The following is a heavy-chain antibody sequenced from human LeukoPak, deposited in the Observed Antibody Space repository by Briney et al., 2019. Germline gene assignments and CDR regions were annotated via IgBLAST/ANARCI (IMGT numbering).Heavy chain of an antibody. D-gene: IGHD3-10*01. CDR1: GFTVSSNY. J-gene: IGHJ5*02. CDR3: ARGRGFGEVTTYPYNWFDP. Sequence: PGGSLRLSCAASGFTVSSNYMSWVRQAPGMGLEWVSLIYSGGSTYYADSVKGRITISRDNSKNTLNLQMNSLRAEGTAVYYCARGRGFGEVTTYPYNWFDPWGQGTLVTVSS. V-gene: IGHV3-66*01. CDR2: IYSGGST.